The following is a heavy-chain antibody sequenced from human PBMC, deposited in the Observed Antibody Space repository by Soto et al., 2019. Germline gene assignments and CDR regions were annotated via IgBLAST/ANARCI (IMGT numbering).Heavy chain of an antibody. CDR3: AKGPSGGKGFYLDY. CDR2: ISGSGSGT. V-gene: IGHV3-23*01. CDR1: GFTFSSYA. Sequence: EVQLLESGGGLVQPGGSLRLSCAASGFTFSSYAMNWVRLAPGKGLEWVSSISGSGSGTYYADSVKGRFTISRDNSKNTLYLQVNSLTAEDTALYYCAKGPSGGKGFYLDYWGQGALVTVSS. D-gene: IGHD2-15*01. J-gene: IGHJ4*02.